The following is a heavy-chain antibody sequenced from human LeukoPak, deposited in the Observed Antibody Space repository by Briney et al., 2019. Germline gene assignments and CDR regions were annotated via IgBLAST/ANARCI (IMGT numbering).Heavy chain of an antibody. D-gene: IGHD3-9*01. CDR1: GYTFTGYY. J-gene: IGHJ5*02. V-gene: IGHV7-4-1*02. Sequence: ASVKVSCKASGYTFTGYYMHWVRQAPGQGLEWMGWINTNTGNPTYAQGFTGRFVFSLDTSVSTAYLQISSLKAEDTAVYYCARANYDILTGYWYNWFDPWGQGTLVTVSS. CDR3: ARANYDILTGYWYNWFDP. CDR2: INTNTGNP.